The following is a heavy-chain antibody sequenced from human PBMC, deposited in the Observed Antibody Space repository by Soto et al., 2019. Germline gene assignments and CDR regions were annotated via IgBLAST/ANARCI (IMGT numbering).Heavy chain of an antibody. CDR2: ISAYNGNT. V-gene: IGHV1-18*01. CDR3: ARVLIGHTAMAPGYFAY. J-gene: IGHJ4*02. Sequence: ASVKVSCKASGYTFTSYGISWVRQAPGQGLEWMGWISAYNGNTNYAQKLQGRVTMTTDTSTSTAYMELRSLRSDDTAVYYCARVLIGHTAMAPGYFAYWGQGTLVTVSS. CDR1: GYTFTSYG. D-gene: IGHD5-18*01.